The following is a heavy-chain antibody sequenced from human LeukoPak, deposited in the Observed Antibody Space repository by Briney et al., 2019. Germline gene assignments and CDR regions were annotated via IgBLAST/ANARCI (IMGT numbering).Heavy chain of an antibody. CDR2: IYYTGST. D-gene: IGHD5-12*01. V-gene: IGHV4-59*01. CDR3: ARVVYSGYDFRGAMDV. Sequence: SSETLSLTCTISGGSISSYYWSWIRQPPGKGLEWIGYIYYTGSTNHNPSLKSRVTISVDTSKNQFSLKLSSVTAADTAVYYCARVVYSGYDFRGAMDVWGKGTTVTVSS. CDR1: GGSISSYY. J-gene: IGHJ6*03.